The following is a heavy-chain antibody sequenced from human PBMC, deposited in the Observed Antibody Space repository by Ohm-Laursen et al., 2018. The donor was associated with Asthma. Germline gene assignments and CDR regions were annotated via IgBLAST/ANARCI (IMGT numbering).Heavy chain of an antibody. CDR3: ARLSPSSGL. V-gene: IGHV4-31*03. CDR2: IFFRVNT. Sequence: SQTLSLTCTISGDSLTNGGLYWSWIRQHPGKGLEWLGYIFFRVNTDYNPSLKSRLTISVDTSKNQFSLKLSSVTAADTAVYYCARLSPSSGLWGQGTLVTVSS. D-gene: IGHD3-16*02. CDR1: GDSLTNGGLY. J-gene: IGHJ4*02.